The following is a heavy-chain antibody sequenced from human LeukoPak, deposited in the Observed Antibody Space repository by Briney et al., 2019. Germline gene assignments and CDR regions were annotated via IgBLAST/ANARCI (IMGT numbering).Heavy chain of an antibody. CDR3: ARHREITTRDFEY. D-gene: IGHD1-1*01. V-gene: IGHV3-53*01. Sequence: TGGSLRLSCAASGFTVSSYDMSWVRQAPGKGLEWVSLIYSGGSIYYADSVKGRFTISRDNSKNTLYLQMNSLRAEDTAVYYCARHREITTRDFEYWGQGTLVSVSS. J-gene: IGHJ4*02. CDR2: IYSGGSI. CDR1: GFTVSSYD.